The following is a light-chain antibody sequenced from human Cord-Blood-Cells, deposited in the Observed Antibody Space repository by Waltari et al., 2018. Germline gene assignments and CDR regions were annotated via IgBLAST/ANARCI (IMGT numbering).Light chain of an antibody. CDR1: QSVSSSY. Sequence: EIVLTQSPGTLSLSPGERATLPCRASQSVSSSYLVWYQQKPGQAPKLLLYGASSRATGIPDRFSGSGSGTDFTLTISRLEPEDFAVYYCQQYGSSPALTFGGGTKVEIK. CDR3: QQYGSSPALT. V-gene: IGKV3-20*01. CDR2: GAS. J-gene: IGKJ4*01.